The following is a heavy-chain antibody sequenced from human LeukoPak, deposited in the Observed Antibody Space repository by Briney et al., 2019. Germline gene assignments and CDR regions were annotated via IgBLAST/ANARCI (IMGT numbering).Heavy chain of an antibody. CDR1: GYTFTGYY. CDR2: INPNSGGT. CDR3: VRDERAVTAGGEYYFDY. D-gene: IGHD2-21*01. J-gene: IGHJ4*02. Sequence: ASVKVSCKASGYTFTGYYMYWVRQAPGQGLEWMGWINPNSGGTNYAQKFQGWVTMTRDTSISTAYMELSRLRSDDTAVYFCVRDERAVTAGGEYYFDYWGQGTLVTVSS. V-gene: IGHV1-2*04.